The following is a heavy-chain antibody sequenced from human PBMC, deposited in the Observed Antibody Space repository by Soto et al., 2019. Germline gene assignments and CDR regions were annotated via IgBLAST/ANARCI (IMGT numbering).Heavy chain of an antibody. Sequence: SETLSLTCTVSGDSIRSYYWSWIRQPPGRGLEWIGYTYHSGNTNYSPSLKSRVAISLDTSKNQFSLKVNSVTAADTAVYYCARIGGYHGPLDYWGQGTPVTVSS. D-gene: IGHD6-25*01. CDR2: TYHSGNT. CDR1: GDSIRSYY. CDR3: ARIGGYHGPLDY. J-gene: IGHJ4*02. V-gene: IGHV4-59*01.